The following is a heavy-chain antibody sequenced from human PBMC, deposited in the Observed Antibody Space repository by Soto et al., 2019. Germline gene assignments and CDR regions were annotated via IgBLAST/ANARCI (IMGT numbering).Heavy chain of an antibody. J-gene: IGHJ3*01. Sequence: DVQLLESGGGLVQPGGALRLACAASGFTFGNYAINWVRLAPGKGLEWVSGINGGGGSTYYADSVKGRFTIFRDTSKNTVFLQMNRLRADDTAVYYCAKGFIVVVTVLRPDDAFDVWGQGTMVTVSS. D-gene: IGHD2-21*02. CDR3: AKGFIVVVTVLRPDDAFDV. CDR1: GFTFGNYA. CDR2: INGGGGST. V-gene: IGHV3-23*01.